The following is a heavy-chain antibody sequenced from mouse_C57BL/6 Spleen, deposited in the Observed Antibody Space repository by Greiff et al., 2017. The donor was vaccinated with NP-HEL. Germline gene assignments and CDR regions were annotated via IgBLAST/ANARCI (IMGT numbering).Heavy chain of an antibody. J-gene: IGHJ4*01. CDR1: GYAFSSSW. CDR2: IYPGDGDT. V-gene: IGHV1-82*01. D-gene: IGHD2-1*01. Sequence: VQRVESGPELVKPGASVKISCKASGYAFSSSWMNWVKQRPGKGLEWIGRIYPGDGDTNYNGKFKGKATLTADKSSSTAYMQLSSLTSEDSAVYFCARRVNGNPMDYWGQGTSVTVSS. CDR3: ARRVNGNPMDY.